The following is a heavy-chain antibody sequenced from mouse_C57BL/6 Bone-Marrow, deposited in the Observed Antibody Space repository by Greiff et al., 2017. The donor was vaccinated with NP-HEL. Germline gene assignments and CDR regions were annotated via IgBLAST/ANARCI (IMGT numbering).Heavy chain of an antibody. CDR3: ERALIYYDYDMAWFAY. Sequence: QVQLQQPGAELVKPGASVKMSCKASGYTFTSYWITWVKQRPGQGLEWIGDIYPGSGSTNYNEKFKGKATLTVDTSSSTAYMQLSSLTSEDSAVYYCERALIYYDYDMAWFAYWGQGTLVTVSA. V-gene: IGHV1-55*01. D-gene: IGHD2-4*01. CDR2: IYPGSGST. J-gene: IGHJ3*01. CDR1: GYTFTSYW.